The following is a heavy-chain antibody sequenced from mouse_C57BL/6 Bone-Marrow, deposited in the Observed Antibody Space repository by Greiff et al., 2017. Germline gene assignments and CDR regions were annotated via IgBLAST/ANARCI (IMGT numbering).Heavy chain of an antibody. Sequence: EVKLVESGGDLVKPGGSLKLSCAASGFTFSSYGMSWVRQTPDKRLEWVATISSGGSYTYYPDSVKGRFTIYRDNAKNNLYLQMSSLKSEDTAMYYCARHWDGYAMDYWGQGTSVTVSS. V-gene: IGHV5-6*02. CDR1: GFTFSSYG. J-gene: IGHJ4*01. CDR2: ISSGGSYT. CDR3: ARHWDGYAMDY. D-gene: IGHD4-1*01.